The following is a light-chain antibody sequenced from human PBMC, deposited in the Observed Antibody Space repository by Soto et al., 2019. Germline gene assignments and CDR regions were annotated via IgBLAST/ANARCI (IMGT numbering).Light chain of an antibody. J-gene: IGKJ1*01. Sequence: EIVLTQSPGTLSLSPGERATLSCRASQTISSNYFAWYQQKPGQAPRLLIYGISTRATGIPDRFSGSGSGTDFTLTISRLEPEDFAVYSCEQYGSSPRTFGQGTKVEIK. CDR1: QTISSNY. V-gene: IGKV3-20*01. CDR2: GIS. CDR3: EQYGSSPRT.